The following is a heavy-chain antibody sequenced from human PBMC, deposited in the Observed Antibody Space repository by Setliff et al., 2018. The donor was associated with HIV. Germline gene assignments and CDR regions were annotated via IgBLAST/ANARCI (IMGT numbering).Heavy chain of an antibody. Sequence: ASVKVSCKASGYTFTDNYIHWVRQAPGQGLEWMGWIIPKSGGTNYAQRFQVRVTMTRDTSISTAYMELSRLGSDDTAVYYCAREVYYDSSPGGHDAFDIWGQGTMVTVSS. CDR3: AREVYYDSSPGGHDAFDI. J-gene: IGHJ3*02. CDR2: IIPKSGGT. CDR1: GYTFTDNY. D-gene: IGHD3-22*01. V-gene: IGHV1-2*02.